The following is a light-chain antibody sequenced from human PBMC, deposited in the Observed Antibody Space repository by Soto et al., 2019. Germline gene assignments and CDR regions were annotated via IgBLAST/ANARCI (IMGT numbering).Light chain of an antibody. CDR1: QSVSSNY. CDR2: GAS. Sequence: EIVLTQSPGTLSLAPGERATLSCRASQSVSSNYLTWYPQKPGQAPRLLIYGASSMATGIPDRFSSSGSGTDFTLTISRLEPEDFAVYYWQQYSSSSFTFGGGTKVEIK. J-gene: IGKJ4*01. CDR3: QQYSSSSFT. V-gene: IGKV3-20*01.